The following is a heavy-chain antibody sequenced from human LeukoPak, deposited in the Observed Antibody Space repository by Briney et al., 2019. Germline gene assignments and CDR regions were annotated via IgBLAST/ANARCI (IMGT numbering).Heavy chain of an antibody. D-gene: IGHD6-13*01. CDR3: AREVYSNWYGLWYVDL. CDR2: INSDGSST. CDR1: GFTFSTYS. V-gene: IGHV3-74*01. J-gene: IGHJ2*01. Sequence: GGSLRLSCAASGFTFSTYSMNWVRQAPGKGLEWVSRINSDGSSTSYADPVKGRFTISRDNAKNTLYLQMNSLRAEDTAVYYCAREVYSNWYGLWYVDLWGRGTLVTVSS.